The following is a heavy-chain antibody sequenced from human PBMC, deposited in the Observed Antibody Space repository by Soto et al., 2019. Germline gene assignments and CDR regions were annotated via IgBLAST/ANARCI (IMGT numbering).Heavy chain of an antibody. J-gene: IGHJ4*02. CDR2: IYSGGST. CDR3: ASHRDSSSWYLDY. D-gene: IGHD6-13*01. CDR1: GFTVSSNY. V-gene: IGHV3-53*02. Sequence: EVQLVETGGGLIQPGGSLRLSCAASGFTVSSNYMSWVRQAPGKGLEWVSVIYSGGSTYYADSVKGRFTISRDNSKNTLYLQMNSLRAEDTAVYYCASHRDSSSWYLDYWGQGTLVTVSS.